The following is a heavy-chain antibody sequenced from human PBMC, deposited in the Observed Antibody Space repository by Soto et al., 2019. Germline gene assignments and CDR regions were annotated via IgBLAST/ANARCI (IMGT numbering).Heavy chain of an antibody. CDR3: ARAEFTTDWKTDDY. V-gene: IGHV3-72*01. D-gene: IGHD1-1*01. CDR1: GFSFSDHY. CDR2: TRNNVKGYTT. Sequence: GGSLRLSCSASGFSFSDHYMDWVRQAPGKGLEWVGRTRNNVKGYTTEYAASVRGRFTISRDDSKNSLYLQMNSLKIEDTAVYYCARAEFTTDWKTDDYWGQGTLVTVSS. J-gene: IGHJ4*02.